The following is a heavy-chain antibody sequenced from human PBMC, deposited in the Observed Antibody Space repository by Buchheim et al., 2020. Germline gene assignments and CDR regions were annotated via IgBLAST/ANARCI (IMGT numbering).Heavy chain of an antibody. CDR1: GGSISGSSYY. D-gene: IGHD6-19*01. J-gene: IGHJ4*02. V-gene: IGHV4-39*07. Sequence: QMQLQESGPGRVKPSETLSLTGTVSGGSISGSSYYWGWIRQTPGKGLEWIARIYYSGTTYYNPSLKSRVTMSVDTSTNHFSLQLSSVTAADTAVYYCARGAGYSNGWYATTNLDYWGQGT. CDR2: IYYSGTT. CDR3: ARGAGYSNGWYATTNLDY.